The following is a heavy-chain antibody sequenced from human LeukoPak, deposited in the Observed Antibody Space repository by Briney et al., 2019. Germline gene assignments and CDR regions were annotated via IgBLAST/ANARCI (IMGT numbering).Heavy chain of an antibody. V-gene: IGHV3-23*01. Sequence: PGGSLRLSCTASGFNFSSYAMTWVRQAPGKGLEWVSSISSSGYSTYYSVSAKGRFSISRDNSKNTLSLRLNSPRVEDTAVYYCARHIPRGNNYFDCWGQGTLVTVSS. D-gene: IGHD1/OR15-1a*01. CDR2: ISSSGYST. CDR3: ARHIPRGNNYFDC. CDR1: GFNFSSYA. J-gene: IGHJ4*02.